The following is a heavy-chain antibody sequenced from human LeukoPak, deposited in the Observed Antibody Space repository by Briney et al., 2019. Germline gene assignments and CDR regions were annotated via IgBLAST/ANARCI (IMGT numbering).Heavy chain of an antibody. CDR2: IKQDGSEK. J-gene: IGHJ6*03. D-gene: IGHD2-15*01. CDR3: AKHKDIVVVVAATASRYYYMDV. CDR1: GFTFSTFA. Sequence: GGSLRLSCAASGFTFSTFAMIWVRQAPGKGLEWVANIKQDGSEKYYVDSVKGRFTISRDNAKNSLYLQMNSLRAEDTAVYYCAKHKDIVVVVAATASRYYYMDVWGKGTTVTISS. V-gene: IGHV3-7*01.